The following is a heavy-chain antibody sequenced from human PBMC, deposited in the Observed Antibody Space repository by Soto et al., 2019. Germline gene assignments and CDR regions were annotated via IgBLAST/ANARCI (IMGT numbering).Heavy chain of an antibody. J-gene: IGHJ6*02. CDR1: GGTFSSYA. CDR3: ARDPYRITYYYDSSGYYGMDV. Sequence: QVQLVQSGAEVKKPGSSVKVSCKASGGTFSSYAISWVRQAPGQGLEWMGGIIPIFGTANYAQKFQGRVKITADESTSTAYMELSSLRSEDTAVYYCARDPYRITYYYDSSGYYGMDVWGQGTTVTVSS. V-gene: IGHV1-69*01. CDR2: IIPIFGTA. D-gene: IGHD3-22*01.